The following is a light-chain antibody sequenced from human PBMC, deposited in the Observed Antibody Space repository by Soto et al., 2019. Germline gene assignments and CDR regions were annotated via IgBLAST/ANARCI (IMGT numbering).Light chain of an antibody. J-gene: IGKJ4*01. V-gene: IGKV3-15*01. Sequence: EVVMTQSPDTLSVSPGERATLSCRASQSVSSDLAWYQQKPGQAPRLLIYGASTRATGIPARFSGSGSGTEFTLTISSLQSEDSALYSCQQYNNWPLTFGGGTKVEIK. CDR1: QSVSSD. CDR3: QQYNNWPLT. CDR2: GAS.